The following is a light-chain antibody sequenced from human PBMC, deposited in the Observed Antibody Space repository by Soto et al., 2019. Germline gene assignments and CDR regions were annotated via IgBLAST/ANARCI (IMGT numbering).Light chain of an antibody. CDR3: QQYGTSEII. CDR2: DTS. V-gene: IGKV3-20*01. J-gene: IGKJ5*01. CDR1: QSLTNSY. Sequence: DIVLTQSPDTLSLSPWNRATLSCRASQSLTNSYIAWYQVEPGQAPRLLIYDTSSRATGIPDRFSGSGSGTDFTLTITRLEPEDFAVFYCQQYGTSEIIFGQGTRLEI.